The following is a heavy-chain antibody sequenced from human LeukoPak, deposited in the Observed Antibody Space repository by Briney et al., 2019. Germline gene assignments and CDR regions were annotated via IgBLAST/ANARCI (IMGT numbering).Heavy chain of an antibody. V-gene: IGHV4-59*01. CDR3: ARAQYYSRVFDI. J-gene: IGHJ3*02. CDR2: IYYSGST. D-gene: IGHD2/OR15-2a*01. CDR1: GGSISSYY. Sequence: SETLSLTCTVSGGSISSYYWSWIRQPPGKGLEWIGYIYYSGSTNYNPSLKSRVTISVDTSKNQFSLKLSSVTAADTAVYYCARAQYYSRVFDIWGQGTMVTVSS.